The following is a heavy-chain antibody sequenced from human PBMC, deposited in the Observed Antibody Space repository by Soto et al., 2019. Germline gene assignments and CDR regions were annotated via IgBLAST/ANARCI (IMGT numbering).Heavy chain of an antibody. J-gene: IGHJ5*02. D-gene: IGHD3-9*01. CDR3: ARGGYYDILTGYRGFDP. CDR2: IKQDGSEK. CDR1: GFTFSSYW. Sequence: GGSLRLSCAASGFTFSSYWMSWVRQAPGKGLEWVANIKQDGSEKYYVDSVKGRFTISRDNAKNSLYLQMNSLRAEDTAVYYCARGGYYDILTGYRGFDPWGQGTLVTVSS. V-gene: IGHV3-7*03.